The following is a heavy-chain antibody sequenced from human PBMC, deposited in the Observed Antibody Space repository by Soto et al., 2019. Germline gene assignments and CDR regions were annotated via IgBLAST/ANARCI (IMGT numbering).Heavy chain of an antibody. CDR1: GYSFTSYW. CDR2: IYPGDSDT. CDR3: AMYPYSSSTCCYRYYYYGMDV. V-gene: IGHV5-51*01. J-gene: IGHJ6*02. D-gene: IGHD2-2*02. Sequence: GESLKISCKGSGYSFTSYWIGWVRQMPGKGLEWMGIIYPGDSDTRYSPSFQGQVTISADKSISTAYLQWSSLKASGTAMYYCAMYPYSSSTCCYRYYYYGMDVWGQGTTVTVSS.